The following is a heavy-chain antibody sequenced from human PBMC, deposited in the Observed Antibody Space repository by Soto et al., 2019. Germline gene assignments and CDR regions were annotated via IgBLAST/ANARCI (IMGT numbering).Heavy chain of an antibody. J-gene: IGHJ4*02. D-gene: IGHD6-19*01. Sequence: QVHLVQSGAEVKKPGASVNVSYQASESITNHHMHWVRQAPGQGLEWMGIFNPSGLSTTYAQKLQGRVTITRNTSTSTVYMELSSLTSEDTAVYFCAKVTHRGPIAVAGPIGSWGQGTLVIVSS. CDR2: FNPSGLST. V-gene: IGHV1-46*01. CDR3: AKVTHRGPIAVAGPIGS. CDR1: ESITNHH.